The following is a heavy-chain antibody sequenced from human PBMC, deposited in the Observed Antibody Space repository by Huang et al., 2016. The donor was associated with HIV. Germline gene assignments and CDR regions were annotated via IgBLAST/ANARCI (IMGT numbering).Heavy chain of an antibody. Sequence: QVQLVQPGAEVRKPVSSVKVSCKASGYTFSTYDINWVRQATGQGLEWMRYMNPKNANTGYAQKFQGRVTFTRRTSISTADMELSRLTSEDTAVYYCARGRFGETYNYYMDVWGEGTTVTVS. CDR1: GYTFSTYD. CDR3: ARGRFGETYNYYMDV. V-gene: IGHV1-8*03. D-gene: IGHD3-10*01. CDR2: MNPKNANT. J-gene: IGHJ6*03.